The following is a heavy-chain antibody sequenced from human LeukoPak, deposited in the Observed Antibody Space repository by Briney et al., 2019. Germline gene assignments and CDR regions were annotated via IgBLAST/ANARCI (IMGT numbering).Heavy chain of an antibody. CDR2: ISYYGSNK. D-gene: IGHD2-15*01. CDR1: GFTFSSYA. CDR3: AKQLGYCSDGSCYFPY. V-gene: IGHV3-30*04. Sequence: AGSLRLSCAASGFTFSSYAMHWVRQAPGKGLEWVAVISYYGSNKFDVDSVKGRFTISRDNTKDTLYLQMKRLRAEDRAVSYCAKQLGYCSDGSCYFPYWGQGTLVTVSS. J-gene: IGHJ4*02.